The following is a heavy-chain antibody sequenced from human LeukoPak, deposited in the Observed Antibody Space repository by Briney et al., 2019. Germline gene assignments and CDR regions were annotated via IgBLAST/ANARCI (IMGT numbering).Heavy chain of an antibody. J-gene: IGHJ5*02. CDR2: IKQDGSEK. CDR1: GFTFSSYW. V-gene: IGHV3-7*01. Sequence: PGGSLRLSCAASGFTFSSYWMSWVRQAPGKGLEWVANIKQDGSEKYYVDSVKGRFTISRDNAKNSLYLQMNSLRAEDTAVYYCARDLVAARPGWFDPWGQGTLVTLSS. CDR3: ARDLVAARPGWFDP. D-gene: IGHD6-6*01.